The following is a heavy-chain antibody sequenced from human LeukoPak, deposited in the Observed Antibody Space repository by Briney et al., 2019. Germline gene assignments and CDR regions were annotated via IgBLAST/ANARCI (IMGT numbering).Heavy chain of an antibody. Sequence: PGGSLRLSCAASGFTFSNFGMHWVRQAPGMGLEWVAVMWYDGTQKYYADSVKGRFTISGDSSKNTLYLQMNSLRAEDTAVYYCARVEQLVAYEAEYYFDYWGQGTLVTVSS. CDR3: ARVEQLVAYEAEYYFDY. CDR1: GFTFSNFG. D-gene: IGHD6-6*01. CDR2: MWYDGTQK. J-gene: IGHJ4*02. V-gene: IGHV3-33*08.